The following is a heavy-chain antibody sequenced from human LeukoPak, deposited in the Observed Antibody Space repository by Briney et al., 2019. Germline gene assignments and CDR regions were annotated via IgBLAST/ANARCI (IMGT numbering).Heavy chain of an antibody. J-gene: IGHJ4*02. CDR1: GFTFSSYA. Sequence: HPGGSLRLSCAASGFTFSSYAMSWVRQAPGKGLEWVSAISGSGGRTYYADSVKGRFTISRDNSKNTLYLQMNSLRAEDTAVYYCANAGTPLDYGDYGAVDYWGQGTLVTVSS. CDR3: ANAGTPLDYGDYGAVDY. V-gene: IGHV3-23*01. D-gene: IGHD4-17*01. CDR2: ISGSGGRT.